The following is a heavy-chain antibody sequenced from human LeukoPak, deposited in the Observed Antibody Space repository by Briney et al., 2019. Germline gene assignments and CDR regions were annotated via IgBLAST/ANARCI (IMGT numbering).Heavy chain of an antibody. CDR3: ARASRNYYDSSGYYLTRGYYFDY. Sequence: ASVKVSCKASGYTFTGYYMHWVRQAPGQGLEWMGWINPNSGGTNYAQKFQGRVTMTRDMSTSTVYMELSSLRSEDTAVYYCARASRNYYDSSGYYLTRGYYFDYWGQGTLVTVSS. CDR2: INPNSGGT. V-gene: IGHV1-2*02. CDR1: GYTFTGYY. J-gene: IGHJ4*02. D-gene: IGHD3-22*01.